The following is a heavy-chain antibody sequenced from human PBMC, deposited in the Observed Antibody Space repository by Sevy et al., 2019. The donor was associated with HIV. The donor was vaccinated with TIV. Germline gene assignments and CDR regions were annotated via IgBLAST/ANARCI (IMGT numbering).Heavy chain of an antibody. J-gene: IGHJ6*02. D-gene: IGHD3-22*01. CDR2: ISYDGSNK. Sequence: GGSLRLSCAASGFTFSSYGMHWVRQAPGKGLEWVAVISYDGSNKYYADSVKGRFTISRDNSKNTLYLQMNSLRAEDTAVYYCAKDVYYYDSSGYYYGGMDVWGQGTTVIVSS. CDR3: AKDVYYYDSSGYYYGGMDV. V-gene: IGHV3-30*18. CDR1: GFTFSSYG.